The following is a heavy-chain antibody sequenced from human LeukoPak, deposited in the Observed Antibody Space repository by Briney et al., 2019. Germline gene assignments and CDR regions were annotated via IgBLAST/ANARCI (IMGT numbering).Heavy chain of an antibody. CDR2: ISTSSSTV. CDR3: ARGRDGWYFDY. V-gene: IGHV3-48*04. Sequence: GGSLRLSCAASGFTFSSYSMNWVRQAPGKGLEWVSYISTSSSTVYYADSVKGRFTISRDNAKNSLYLQMNSLRAEDTAVYYCARGRDGWYFDYWGQGTLVSVSS. CDR1: GFTFSSYS. D-gene: IGHD2-15*01. J-gene: IGHJ4*02.